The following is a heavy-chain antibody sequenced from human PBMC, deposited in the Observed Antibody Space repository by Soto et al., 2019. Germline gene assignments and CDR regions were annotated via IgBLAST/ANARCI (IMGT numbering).Heavy chain of an antibody. V-gene: IGHV4-31*03. D-gene: IGHD3-9*01. Sequence: PSETLSLTCTVSGGSISSGGYYWSWIRQHPGKGLEWIGYIYYSGSTYYNPSLKSRVTISVDTSKNQFSLKLSSVTAADTAVYYCAREGLDILAGYYTWSGEVSYYYYMDVWGKGTTVTVSS. CDR2: IYYSGST. CDR1: GGSISSGGYY. J-gene: IGHJ6*03. CDR3: AREGLDILAGYYTWSGEVSYYYYMDV.